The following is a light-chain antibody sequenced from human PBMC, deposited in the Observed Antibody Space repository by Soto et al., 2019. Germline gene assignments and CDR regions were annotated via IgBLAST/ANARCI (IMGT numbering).Light chain of an antibody. CDR1: QSISGW. CDR3: HQYNTYSQT. J-gene: IGKJ1*01. Sequence: EIQMTQSPPTLSASVGDRVPLTCRASQSISGWLAWYQQKPGKAPKLLIYDASTLESGVPSRFSGSGSGTEFTLTISSLQPEDFATYYCHQYNTYSQTFGQGTKVDIK. CDR2: DAS. V-gene: IGKV1-5*01.